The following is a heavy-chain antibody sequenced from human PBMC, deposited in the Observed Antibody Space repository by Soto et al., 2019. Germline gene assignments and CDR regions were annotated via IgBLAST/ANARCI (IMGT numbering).Heavy chain of an antibody. J-gene: IGHJ6*02. Sequence: GGSLILSCAASGFTFNGYGMHWVRQAPGKGLEWAGFISHDGSIKYYAEFVKGRFTISRDNSKNTLSLQLTSLRPEDSAVYFFATDCNGGNCYYYMDVSGQGTTVTXSS. V-gene: IGHV3-30*03. CDR1: GFTFNGYG. CDR2: ISHDGSIK. CDR3: ATDCNGGNCYYYMDV. D-gene: IGHD2-15*01.